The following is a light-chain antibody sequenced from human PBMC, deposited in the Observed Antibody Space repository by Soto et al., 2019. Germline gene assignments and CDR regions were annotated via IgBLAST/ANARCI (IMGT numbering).Light chain of an antibody. CDR1: SSDVGGYNY. V-gene: IGLV2-11*01. Sequence: QSVLTQPRSVSGSPGQSVTISCTGTSSDVGGYNYVSWYQRHPGKAPKLMINDVSKRPSGVPDRFSGSKSGNTASLTISGLQAEDEADYYCCAYAGTYTFYVFGTGTKVTVL. CDR2: DVS. CDR3: CAYAGTYTFYV. J-gene: IGLJ1*01.